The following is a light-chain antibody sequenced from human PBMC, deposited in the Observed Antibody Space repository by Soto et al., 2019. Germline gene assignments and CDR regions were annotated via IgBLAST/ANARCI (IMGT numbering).Light chain of an antibody. CDR2: SNN. J-gene: IGLJ2*01. CDR3: AAWDDSLNGLV. V-gene: IGLV1-44*01. Sequence: QSVLTQPPSASGTPGQRVTISCSGSSSNIGSNTVNWYQQLPGTAPKLLIYSNNQRPSGVPDRFSGSKSGTSASLAISGLQSVDEADYYCAAWDDSLNGLVFGGGTKVTVL. CDR1: SSNIGSNT.